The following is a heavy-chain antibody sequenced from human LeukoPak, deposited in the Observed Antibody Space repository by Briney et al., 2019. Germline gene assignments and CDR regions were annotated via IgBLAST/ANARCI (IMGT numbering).Heavy chain of an antibody. CDR3: AKEGAYYDILTGYDGAFDI. CDR1: GFTFSSYS. V-gene: IGHV3-30*02. D-gene: IGHD3-9*01. Sequence: GGSLRLSCAASGFTFSSYSMNWVRQAPGKGLEWVAFIRYDGSNKYYADSVKGRFTISRDNAKNSLYLQMNSLRAEDTAVYYCAKEGAYYDILTGYDGAFDIWGQGTMVTVSS. CDR2: IRYDGSNK. J-gene: IGHJ3*02.